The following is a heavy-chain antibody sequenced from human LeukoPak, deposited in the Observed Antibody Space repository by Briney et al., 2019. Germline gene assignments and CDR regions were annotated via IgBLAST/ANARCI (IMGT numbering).Heavy chain of an antibody. Sequence: PGGSLRLSCAASGFTFSSYGMHWVRQAPGKGLEGVAFIRYDGSNKYYADSVKGRFTISRDNSKNTLYLQMNSLRAEDTAVYYCAKFYYGSGGPFDYWGQGTLVTVSS. CDR1: GFTFSSYG. J-gene: IGHJ4*02. D-gene: IGHD3-10*01. CDR3: AKFYYGSGGPFDY. CDR2: IRYDGSNK. V-gene: IGHV3-30*02.